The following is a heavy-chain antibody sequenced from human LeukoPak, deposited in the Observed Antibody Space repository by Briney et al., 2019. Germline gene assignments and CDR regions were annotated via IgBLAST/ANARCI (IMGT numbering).Heavy chain of an antibody. CDR2: IYHSGST. Sequence: PSETLSLTCAVSGYSISSGYYWGWIRQPPGKGLEWIGSIYHSGSTYYNPSLKSRVTISVDTSKNQFSLKLSSVTAADTAVYYCAALLSIAAAGTGPVDYWGQGTLVTVSS. D-gene: IGHD6-13*01. CDR3: AALLSIAAAGTGPVDY. V-gene: IGHV4-38-2*01. CDR1: GYSISSGYY. J-gene: IGHJ4*02.